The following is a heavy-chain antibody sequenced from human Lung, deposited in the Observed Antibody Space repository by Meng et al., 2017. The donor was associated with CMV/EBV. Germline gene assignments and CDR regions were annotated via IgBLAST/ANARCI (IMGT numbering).Heavy chain of an antibody. CDR2: IVSDGTKK. V-gene: IGHV3-30*02. CDR3: ATALMDY. Sequence: GESLKISCAASGFTFSNYGMHWVRQAPGKGLEWVTYIVSDGTKKFYADSVKGRFTLSRDNSENTLFLQMNTLRADDTAVYYCATALMDYWGQGTLVTVSS. CDR1: GFTFSNYG. J-gene: IGHJ4*02.